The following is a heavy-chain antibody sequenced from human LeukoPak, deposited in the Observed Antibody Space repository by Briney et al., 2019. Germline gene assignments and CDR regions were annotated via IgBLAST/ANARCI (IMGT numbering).Heavy chain of an antibody. CDR3: ARGQWVRGVISRRQTWKNDGEFDY. Sequence: GGSLRLSCAASGFTFSTYDMHWVRQGTGSGLEWVSAIGTAGDTYYLGSVKGRFTISRENAKNSLYLQMNSLKAGDTAVYYCARGQWVRGVISRRQTWKNDGEFDYWGQGTLVTVSS. CDR1: GFTFSTYD. V-gene: IGHV3-13*01. CDR2: IGTAGDT. J-gene: IGHJ4*02. D-gene: IGHD3-10*01.